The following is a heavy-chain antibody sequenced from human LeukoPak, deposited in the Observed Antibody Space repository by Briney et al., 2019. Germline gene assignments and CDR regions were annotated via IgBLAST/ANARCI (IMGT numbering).Heavy chain of an antibody. CDR2: IFHGGNT. D-gene: IGHD1-26*01. J-gene: IGHJ4*02. Sequence: PSETLSLTCTVSGDSITSSAFYWGWIRQAPGKGLEWIGNIFHGGNTHYNPSLKSRVSISVDRSKNQVSLNLSSVTAADTAVYYCARESVPGSGSYSDGWGQGTLVTVSS. V-gene: IGHV4-39*02. CDR3: ARESVPGSGSYSDG. CDR1: GDSITSSAFY.